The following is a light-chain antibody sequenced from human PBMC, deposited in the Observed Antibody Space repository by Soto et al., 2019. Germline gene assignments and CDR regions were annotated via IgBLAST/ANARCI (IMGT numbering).Light chain of an antibody. Sequence: DIVMTQSPLSLPVTPGGPASISCRSSQSLLHSNGYNYLDWYLQKPGQSPQLLIYLGSNRASGVPDRFSGSGSGTDFTLKISRVEAEDVGVYYCMQALQISWTFGQGTKVDIK. CDR1: QSLLHSNGYNY. CDR3: MQALQISWT. J-gene: IGKJ1*01. CDR2: LGS. V-gene: IGKV2-28*01.